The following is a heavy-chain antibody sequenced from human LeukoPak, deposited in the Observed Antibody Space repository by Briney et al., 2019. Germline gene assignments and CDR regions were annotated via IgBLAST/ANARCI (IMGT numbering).Heavy chain of an antibody. Sequence: SQTLSLTCVLSGDSFSSNSVAWNWIRQSPSRGLEWLTRTYYRSKLYNEYAISVKGLITINPDTSKNQLSLQLNSVTPEDMAVYYCVREDWGSGFYWGQGTQVTVSS. CDR3: VREDWGSGFY. CDR2: TYYRSKLYN. D-gene: IGHD7-27*01. J-gene: IGHJ4*02. CDR1: GDSFSSNSVA. V-gene: IGHV6-1*01.